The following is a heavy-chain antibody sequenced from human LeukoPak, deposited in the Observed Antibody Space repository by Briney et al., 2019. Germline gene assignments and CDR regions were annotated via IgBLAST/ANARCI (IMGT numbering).Heavy chain of an antibody. CDR3: ARVWQQLVRGYYYYGMDV. J-gene: IGHJ6*02. V-gene: IGHV4-59*01. CDR1: GVSISSYY. Sequence: SETLSLTCTVSGVSISSYYWSWIRQPPGKGLEWIGYIYYSGSTNYNPSLKSRVTISVDTSKNQFSLKLSSVTAADTAVYYCARVWQQLVRGYYYYGMDVWGQGTTVTVSS. D-gene: IGHD6-13*01. CDR2: IYYSGST.